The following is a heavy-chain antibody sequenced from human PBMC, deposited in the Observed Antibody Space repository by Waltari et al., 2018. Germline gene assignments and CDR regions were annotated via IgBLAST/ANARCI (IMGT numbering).Heavy chain of an antibody. Sequence: QVQLQESGPGLVKPSETLSLTCAVSGYSISSGYYWGWIRQPPGKGLEWIGNIYHSGATHYYPSLKSRVTISVDTSKNQFSQKLRSVTAADTAVYYCARRAAITAAGPTYYMDVWGKGTTVTVSS. CDR3: ARRAAITAAGPTYYMDV. D-gene: IGHD6-13*01. V-gene: IGHV4-38-2*01. CDR1: GYSISSGYY. J-gene: IGHJ6*03. CDR2: IYHSGAT.